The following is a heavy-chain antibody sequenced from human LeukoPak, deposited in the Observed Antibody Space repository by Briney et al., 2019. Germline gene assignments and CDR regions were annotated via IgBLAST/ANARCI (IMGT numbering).Heavy chain of an antibody. Sequence: GGSLRLSCSASGFTFSSYAMHWVRQAPGKGLEYVSAISSNGGSTYYADSVKGRFTIPRDNSKNTLYLQMSSLRAEDTAVYYCVKEQQPWNYGDFTFDYWGQGTLVTVSS. J-gene: IGHJ4*02. V-gene: IGHV3-64D*06. CDR2: ISSNGGST. CDR1: GFTFSSYA. D-gene: IGHD4-17*01. CDR3: VKEQQPWNYGDFTFDY.